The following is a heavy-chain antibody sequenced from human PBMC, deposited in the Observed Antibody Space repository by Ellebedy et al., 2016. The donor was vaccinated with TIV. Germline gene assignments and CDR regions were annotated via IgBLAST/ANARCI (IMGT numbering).Heavy chain of an antibody. CDR2: ISGSSLTK. CDR1: GFTFSPYS. D-gene: IGHD7-27*01. V-gene: IGHV3-48*04. J-gene: IGHJ3*02. Sequence: GESLKISCAASGFTFSPYSMNWVRQAPGKGLEWVSYISGSSLTKFYADSVKGRFTISRDNDESSVFLQMDSLRVEDTAVYYCARDMAWGNERMNDAFDIWGQGTMVIVSS. CDR3: ARDMAWGNERMNDAFDI.